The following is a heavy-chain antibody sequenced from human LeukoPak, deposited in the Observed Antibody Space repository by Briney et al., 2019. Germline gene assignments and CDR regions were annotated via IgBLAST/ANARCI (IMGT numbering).Heavy chain of an antibody. J-gene: IGHJ4*02. CDR2: IWYDGSNK. CDR1: GFTFSSYG. Sequence: GRSLRLSCAASGFTFSSYGMHWVRQAPGKGLEWVAVIWYDGSNKYYADSVKGRFTVSRDNSKNTLYLQMNSLRAEDTAVYYCARNRYSGYDAIFDYWGQGTLVTVSS. CDR3: ARNRYSGYDAIFDY. D-gene: IGHD5-12*01. V-gene: IGHV3-33*01.